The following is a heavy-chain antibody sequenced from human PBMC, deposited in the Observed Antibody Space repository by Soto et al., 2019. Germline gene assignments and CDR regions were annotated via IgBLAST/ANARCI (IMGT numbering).Heavy chain of an antibody. CDR1: GYTFGSYW. V-gene: IGHV5-51*01. Sequence: GESLKISCKGSGYTFGSYWIAWVRQMPGKGLEWMGIIYPGDSDTRCSPSFQGQVTISADKSISTAYLQWSSLKASDTAIYYCIRTGNFDIWGQGTTVTVSS. D-gene: IGHD2-2*01. CDR3: IRTGNFDI. CDR2: IYPGDSDT. J-gene: IGHJ3*02.